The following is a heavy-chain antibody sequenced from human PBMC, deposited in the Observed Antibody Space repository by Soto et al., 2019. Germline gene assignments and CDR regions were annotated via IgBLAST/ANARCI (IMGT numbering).Heavy chain of an antibody. J-gene: IGHJ4*02. CDR1: GGTFSSYA. CDR2: IIPIFGTA. V-gene: IGHV1-69*13. D-gene: IGHD1-1*01. CDR3: ARQLSHICDF. Sequence: GASVKVSCKASGGTFSSYAISWVRQAPGQGLEWIGGIIPIFGTANYAQKFQGRVTISADEGLSTAYLQWYSLKASDSGMYYCARQLSHICDFWGQGTLVTVSS.